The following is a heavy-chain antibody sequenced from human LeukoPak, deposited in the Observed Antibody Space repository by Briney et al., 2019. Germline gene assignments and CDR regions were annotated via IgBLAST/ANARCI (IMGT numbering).Heavy chain of an antibody. CDR2: ISGTSTYI. CDR3: AGDRDWYFDL. CDR1: GFSFSSYN. V-gene: IGHV3-21*01. Sequence: AGGSLRLSCAASGFSFSSYNMSWVRQAPGKGPEWVSSISGTSTYIYYATSVKGRVTVSRDNSKNSLYLQMSSLRAEDTAVYYWAGDRDWYFDLWGRGTLVIVSS. J-gene: IGHJ2*01.